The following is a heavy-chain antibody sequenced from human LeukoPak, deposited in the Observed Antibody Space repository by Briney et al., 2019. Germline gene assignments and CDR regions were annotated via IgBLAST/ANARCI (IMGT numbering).Heavy chain of an antibody. Sequence: GGSLRLSCAASGITFSSYSMHWVRHAPGKGLVWVSRINSDGSTTGYADSVKGRFTISRDNAKNTLYLQMNSLRAGDTAVYYCTSLSYISDWGQGTLVTVSS. CDR3: TSLSYISD. V-gene: IGHV3-74*01. D-gene: IGHD3-10*01. J-gene: IGHJ4*02. CDR1: GITFSSYS. CDR2: INSDGSTT.